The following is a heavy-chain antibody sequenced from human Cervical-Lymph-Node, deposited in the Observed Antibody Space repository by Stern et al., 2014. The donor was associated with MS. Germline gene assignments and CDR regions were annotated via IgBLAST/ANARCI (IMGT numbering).Heavy chain of an antibody. V-gene: IGHV4-61*02. Sequence: QVQLQESGPGLVKPSQTLSLTCTVSGGSISSGSYYWSWIRQPAGKGLEGIGRIYTGGSTNYTPPPKSRVTKSVDPPKNQFPLKLSSGTAADTAVYYCALWPGNDAFDIWGQGTMVTVSS. CDR2: IYTGGST. CDR3: ALWPGNDAFDI. J-gene: IGHJ3*02. CDR1: GGSISSGSYY.